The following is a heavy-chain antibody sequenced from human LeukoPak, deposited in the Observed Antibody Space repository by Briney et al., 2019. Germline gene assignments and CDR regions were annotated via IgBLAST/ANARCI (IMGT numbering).Heavy chain of an antibody. CDR2: IYYSGST. J-gene: IGHJ3*02. CDR3: ARGGRGPDALDI. V-gene: IGHV4-59*01. D-gene: IGHD3-10*01. Sequence: SETLSLTCTVSGGSISSYYWSWIRQPPGKGLEWIGYIYYSGSTNYNPSLKSRVTISVDTSKNQFSLKLSSVTAADTAVYYCARGGRGPDALDIWGQGTMVTVSS. CDR1: GGSISSYY.